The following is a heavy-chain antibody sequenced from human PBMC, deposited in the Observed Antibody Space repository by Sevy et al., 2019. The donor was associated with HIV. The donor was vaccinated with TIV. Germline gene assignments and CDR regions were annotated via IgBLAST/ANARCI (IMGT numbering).Heavy chain of an antibody. CDR2: LGRSFSHI. Sequence: GGSLRLSCETSGFTFSSYFINWVRQSPGKGLEWVASLGRSFSHIYYADSVKGQLPISRDNGKNSLYLQMNSLRVDETAIYYCARDKEGNGNGYLDYWGQGALVTVSS. J-gene: IGHJ4*02. V-gene: IGHV3-21*06. CDR3: ARDKEGNGNGYLDY. D-gene: IGHD3-22*01. CDR1: GFTFSSYF.